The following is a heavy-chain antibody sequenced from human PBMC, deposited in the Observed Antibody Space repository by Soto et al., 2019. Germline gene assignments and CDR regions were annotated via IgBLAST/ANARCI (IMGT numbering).Heavy chain of an antibody. V-gene: IGHV4-31*03. CDR1: GCSISSSCYY. D-gene: IGHD2-15*01. Sequence: SETLSLTCPVSGCSISSSCYYWSWIRQHPGKGLEWIGYIYYSGSTYYNPSLKSRVTISVDTSKNQFSLKLSSVTAADTAVYYCAGKDCSGGSCYRYYYYYMDVWGKGTTVTVSS. J-gene: IGHJ6*03. CDR3: AGKDCSGGSCYRYYYYYMDV. CDR2: IYYSGST.